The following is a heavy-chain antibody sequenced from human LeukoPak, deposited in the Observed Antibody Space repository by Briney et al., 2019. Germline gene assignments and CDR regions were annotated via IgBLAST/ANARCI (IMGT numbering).Heavy chain of an antibody. CDR3: ARVDSSRWYATFDY. Sequence: SETLSLTCTVSGYSISGGYYWGWIRQPPGKGLEWIGYIYSSGSTKYNSSLKSRVTMSIDTSKNQFSLNLSSLTAADTAVYYCARVDSSRWYATFDYWGQGTQVTVSS. V-gene: IGHV4-61*08. CDR2: IYSSGST. J-gene: IGHJ4*02. CDR1: GYSISGGYY. D-gene: IGHD6-13*01.